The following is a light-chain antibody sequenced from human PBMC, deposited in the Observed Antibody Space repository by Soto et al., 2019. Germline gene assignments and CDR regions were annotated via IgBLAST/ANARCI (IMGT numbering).Light chain of an antibody. Sequence: QSVLTQPPSVSGAPGQRVTISCTGSSSNIGASYDVHWYQQLPGTTPKLLIFSYNQRPSGVPDRFSGSKSGTSASLAISGLRSEDEADYYCATWDDSLSGWVFGGGTKLTVL. CDR3: ATWDDSLSGWV. J-gene: IGLJ3*02. V-gene: IGLV1-47*02. CDR2: SYN. CDR1: SSNIGASYD.